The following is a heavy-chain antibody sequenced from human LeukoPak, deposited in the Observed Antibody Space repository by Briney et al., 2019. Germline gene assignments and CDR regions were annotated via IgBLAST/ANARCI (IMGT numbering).Heavy chain of an antibody. Sequence: GGSLRLSCAASGFTFSDYYMSWIRRAPGKGLEWVSYISRSGGTVYYADSVKGRFTISRDNAKNSLYLQMNSLRAEDTAVYYCAGYTVLVSGTFDYWGQGTLVTVSS. CDR2: ISRSGGTV. V-gene: IGHV3-11*01. CDR1: GFTFSDYY. J-gene: IGHJ4*02. D-gene: IGHD5-18*01. CDR3: AGYTVLVSGTFDY.